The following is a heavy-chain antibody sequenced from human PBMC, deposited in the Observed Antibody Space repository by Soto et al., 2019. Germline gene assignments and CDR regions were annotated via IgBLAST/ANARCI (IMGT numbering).Heavy chain of an antibody. Sequence: SVKVSCKASGGTFSSYTISWVRQAPGQGLEWMGRIIPILGIANYAQKFQGRVTITADKSTSTAYMELSSLRSEDTAVYYCASSVATIQAYYYYYMDVWGKGTTVTVSS. J-gene: IGHJ6*03. CDR2: IIPILGIA. D-gene: IGHD5-12*01. CDR3: ASSVATIQAYYYYYMDV. V-gene: IGHV1-69*02. CDR1: GGTFSSYT.